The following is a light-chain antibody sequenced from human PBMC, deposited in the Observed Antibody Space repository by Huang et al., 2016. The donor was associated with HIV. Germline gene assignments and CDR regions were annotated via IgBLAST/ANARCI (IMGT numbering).Light chain of an antibody. V-gene: IGKV3-15*01. CDR1: QTVSNN. CDR2: RAS. Sequence: EIVMTQSPAILSVSPGERATLSYRASQTVSNNLVWYQQKPGQAPRLLIYRASTRATGIPARFSGSGSGTQFTLTISSLQSEDFALYYCHQYNEWPRTFGQGTRVEI. J-gene: IGKJ1*01. CDR3: HQYNEWPRT.